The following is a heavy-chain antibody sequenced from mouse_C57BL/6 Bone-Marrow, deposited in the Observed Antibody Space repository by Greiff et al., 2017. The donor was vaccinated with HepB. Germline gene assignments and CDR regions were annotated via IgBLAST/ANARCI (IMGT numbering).Heavy chain of an antibody. J-gene: IGHJ2*01. D-gene: IGHD1-1*01. CDR3: ARSELLRLGFFFDY. V-gene: IGHV1-72*01. CDR2: IDPNSGGT. CDR1: GYTFTSYW. Sequence: QVQLQQPGAELVKPGASVKLSCKASGYTFTSYWMHWVKQRPGRGLEWIGRIDPNSGGTKYNEKFKSKAKLTVDKPASTAYMQLSSLTSEDSAVYYCARSELLRLGFFFDYWGQGTTLTVSS.